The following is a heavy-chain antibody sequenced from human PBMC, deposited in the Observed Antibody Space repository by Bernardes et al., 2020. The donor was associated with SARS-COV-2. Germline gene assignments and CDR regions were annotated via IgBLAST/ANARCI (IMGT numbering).Heavy chain of an antibody. CDR2: IDPSDSYT. Sequence: GETMNFSCKGSGYSFTSYWISWVRQMPGTGLEWMGRIDPSDSYTNYSPSFQGHVTISADKSISTAYLQWSSLKASDTAMYYCARYHYSSGWGFDYWGQGTLVTGSS. D-gene: IGHD6-19*01. V-gene: IGHV5-10-1*01. CDR3: ARYHYSSGWGFDY. CDR1: GYSFTSYW. J-gene: IGHJ4*02.